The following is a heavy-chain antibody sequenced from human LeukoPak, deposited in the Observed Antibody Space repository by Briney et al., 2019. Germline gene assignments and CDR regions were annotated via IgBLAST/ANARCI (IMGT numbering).Heavy chain of an antibody. CDR2: ISAYNGNT. V-gene: IGHV1-18*01. CDR1: GYIFTSYG. Sequence: ASVKVSCKASGYIFTSYGISWVRQAPGQGLEWVGWISAYNGNTNYAQKLQGRVTMTTDTSTSTAYMELRSLRSDDTAVYYCARDSVVPAAMFWFDPWGQGTLVTVSS. J-gene: IGHJ5*02. D-gene: IGHD2-2*01. CDR3: ARDSVVPAAMFWFDP.